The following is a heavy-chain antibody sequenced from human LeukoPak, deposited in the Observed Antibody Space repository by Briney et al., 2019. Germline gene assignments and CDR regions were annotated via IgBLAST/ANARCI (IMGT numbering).Heavy chain of an antibody. J-gene: IGHJ4*02. Sequence: PSETLSLTCTVSGGSISSHYWSWIRQPPGKGLEWIGYIYYSGSTSYNPSLKSRVTISVDTSKNQFSLNLTSVTAADTAVYYCARRGGSESYLFDFWGQGTLVTVAS. CDR3: ARRGGSESYLFDF. CDR2: IYYSGST. CDR1: GGSISSHY. V-gene: IGHV4-59*08. D-gene: IGHD3-10*01.